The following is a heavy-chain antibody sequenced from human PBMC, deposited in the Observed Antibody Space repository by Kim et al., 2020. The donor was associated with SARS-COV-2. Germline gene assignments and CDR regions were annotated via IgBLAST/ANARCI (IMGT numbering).Heavy chain of an antibody. Sequence: GGSLRLSCAASGFTVSSNYMSWVRQAPGKGLEWVSVIYSGGSTYYADSVKGRFTISRDNSKNTLYLQMNSLRAEDTAVYYCARALSSSWYTGLDYYYGMDVWGQGTTVTVSS. CDR1: GFTVSSNY. V-gene: IGHV3-53*01. J-gene: IGHJ6*02. D-gene: IGHD6-13*01. CDR3: ARALSSSWYTGLDYYYGMDV. CDR2: IYSGGST.